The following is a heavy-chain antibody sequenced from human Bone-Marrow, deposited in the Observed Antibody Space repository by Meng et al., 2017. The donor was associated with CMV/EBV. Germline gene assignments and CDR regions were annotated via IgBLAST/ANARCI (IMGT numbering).Heavy chain of an antibody. CDR3: AKTHGVNWNALAI. CDR1: GGTFSDYT. V-gene: IGHV1-2*02. Sequence: ASVKVSCKASGGTFSDYTLSWVRQAPGQGLEWMGWINPNSGGTNYAQKFQGGVTLTRDTSISTAYMELNRLKSDDTAVYYCAKTHGVNWNALAIWGQGPRVTGSS. J-gene: IGHJ3*02. CDR2: INPNSGGT. D-gene: IGHD1-1*01.